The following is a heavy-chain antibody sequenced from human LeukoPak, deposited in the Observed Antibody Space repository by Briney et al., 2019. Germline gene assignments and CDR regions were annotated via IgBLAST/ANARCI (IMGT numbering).Heavy chain of an antibody. CDR3: AKLADNPY. CDR1: GFTFSSYP. D-gene: IGHD1-14*01. CDR2: ISGSGDII. V-gene: IGHV3-23*01. Sequence: GGSLRLSCAASGFTFSSYPMSWVRQAPGKGLEWVSSISGSGDIIYYADSVKGRFTISTDNSKSTLYLQMNSLRAEDTAVYYCAKLADNPYWGQGTLVTVSS. J-gene: IGHJ4*02.